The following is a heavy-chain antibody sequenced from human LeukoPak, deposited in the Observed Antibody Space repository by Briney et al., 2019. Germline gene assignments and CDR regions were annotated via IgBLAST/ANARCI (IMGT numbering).Heavy chain of an antibody. D-gene: IGHD3-10*01. CDR3: STGSGHAFDI. Sequence: SGGSLRLSCAASGFTFSSYWMHWVRQVPGKGLVWVSRINSDGSSTSYADSVKGRFTISRDNAKNTLYVQMNSLRAEDTAGYYCSTGSGHAFDIWGRGTMVTVSS. CDR1: GFTFSSYW. V-gene: IGHV3-74*01. J-gene: IGHJ3*02. CDR2: INSDGSST.